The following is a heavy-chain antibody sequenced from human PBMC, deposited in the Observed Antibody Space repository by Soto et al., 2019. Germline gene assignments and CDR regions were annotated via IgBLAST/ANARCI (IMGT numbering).Heavy chain of an antibody. D-gene: IGHD6-13*01. J-gene: IGHJ6*02. Sequence: QVQLQESGPGLVKPSETLSLTCTVSGGSISSYYWSWIRQPAGKGLEWIGRIYTSGSTNYNPSLKSRVTMSVDTSKNQFSLKLSSVTAADTAVYYCARVGIAKAYYYYGMDVWGQGTTVTVSS. CDR2: IYTSGST. CDR1: GGSISSYY. V-gene: IGHV4-4*07. CDR3: ARVGIAKAYYYYGMDV.